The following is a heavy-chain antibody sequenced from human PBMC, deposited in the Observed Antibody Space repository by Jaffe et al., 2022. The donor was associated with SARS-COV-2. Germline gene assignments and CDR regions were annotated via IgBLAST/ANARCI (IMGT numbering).Heavy chain of an antibody. CDR3: GRLGLGDWNDKIYFHY. CDR1: GFSISNGYY. D-gene: IGHD1-1*01. V-gene: IGHV4-38-2*02. Sequence: QVQLQESGPGLVKPSETLSLTCTVSGFSISNGYYWGWIRQPPGKGLEWVGSIYHSGRTYHNPSLKSRVTVSVDTSKNQFSLKLSSVTAADTAVYYCGRLGLGDWNDKIYFHYWGQGTLVTVSS. CDR2: IYHSGRT. J-gene: IGHJ4*02.